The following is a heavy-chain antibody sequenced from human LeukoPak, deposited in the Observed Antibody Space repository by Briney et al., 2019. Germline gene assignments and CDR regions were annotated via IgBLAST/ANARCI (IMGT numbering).Heavy chain of an antibody. D-gene: IGHD2-21*02. V-gene: IGHV3-23*01. CDR3: AKDRLLNCRGDCYIFDY. Sequence: PGRSLRLSCVASGFTLRSYVMNWVRQTPGKGLEWVSSISGSGYSTFYADSVKGRFSISRDNSKNTLYLQLNGLRTEDTAVYYCAKDRLLNCRGDCYIFDYCGQGNVVTVSS. J-gene: IGHJ4*02. CDR1: GFTLRSYV. CDR2: ISGSGYST.